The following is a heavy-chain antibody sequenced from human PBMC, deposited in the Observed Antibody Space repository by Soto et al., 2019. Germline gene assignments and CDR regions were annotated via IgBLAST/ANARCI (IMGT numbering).Heavy chain of an antibody. D-gene: IGHD3-10*01. V-gene: IGHV3-23*01. Sequence: EVQLLESGGGLVQPGGSLRLSCAASGFTFSSYAMSWVRQAPGKGLEWVSAISGSGGSTYYADSVKGRFTISRDNSKNTLYLQMNSLRAEDTAVYYCAKEVILWFGESGGWFYPWGQGTLVTVSS. CDR1: GFTFSSYA. CDR2: ISGSGGST. CDR3: AKEVILWFGESGGWFYP. J-gene: IGHJ5*02.